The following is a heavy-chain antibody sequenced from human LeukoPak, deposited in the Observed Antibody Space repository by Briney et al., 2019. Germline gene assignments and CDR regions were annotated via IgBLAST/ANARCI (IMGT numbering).Heavy chain of an antibody. D-gene: IGHD1-14*01. CDR1: GFTFSSYG. J-gene: IGHJ6*02. CDR2: IRYDGSNK. CDR3: ANGITTYYGMDV. V-gene: IGHV3-30*02. Sequence: PGGSLRLSCAASGFTFSSYGMHWVRQAPGKGLEWVAFIRYDGSNKYYADSVKGRFTISRDNAKNSLYLQMNSLRAEDTAVYYCANGITTYYGMDVWGQGTTVTVSS.